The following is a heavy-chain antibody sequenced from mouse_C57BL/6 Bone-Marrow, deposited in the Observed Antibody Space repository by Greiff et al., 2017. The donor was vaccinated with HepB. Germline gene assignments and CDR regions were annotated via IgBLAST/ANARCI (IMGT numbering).Heavy chain of an antibody. D-gene: IGHD1-1*01. CDR2: INPSTGGT. CDR3: ARQDYYYGSSFFDY. J-gene: IGHJ2*01. Sequence: VQLQQSGPELVKPGASVKISCKASGYSFTGYYMHWVKQSSEKSLEWIGEINPSTGGTSYNQKFKGKATLTVDKSSSTAYMQLKSLTSEDSAVYYCARQDYYYGSSFFDYWGQGTTLTVSS. CDR1: GYSFTGYY. V-gene: IGHV1-43*01.